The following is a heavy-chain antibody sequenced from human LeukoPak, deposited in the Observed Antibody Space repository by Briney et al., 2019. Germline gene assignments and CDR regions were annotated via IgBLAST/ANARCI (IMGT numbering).Heavy chain of an antibody. CDR3: TRDRAGTQSWVEFDL. J-gene: IGHJ5*02. V-gene: IGHV3-66*03. D-gene: IGHD3-10*01. Sequence: PGGSLRLSCAASGFSVSSTYMSWVRQAPGKGLEWVSLIYTSGSTFYADSVMGRFTISRDNSKNTLFLQMNSLRADDSAVYYCTRDRAGTQSWVEFDLWGQGTLVTVSS. CDR1: GFSVSSTY. CDR2: IYTSGST.